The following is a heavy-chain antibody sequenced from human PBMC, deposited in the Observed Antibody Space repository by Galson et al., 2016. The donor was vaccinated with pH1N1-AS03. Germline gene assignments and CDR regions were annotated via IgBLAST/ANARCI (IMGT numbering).Heavy chain of an antibody. CDR2: IYSIGGT. CDR3: TRATAVGPPYFDY. D-gene: IGHD6-13*01. J-gene: IGHJ4*02. V-gene: IGHV4-59*01. CDR1: SGSISSYS. Sequence: LSLTCTVSSGSISSYSWNWIRQPPGKGLEWIGSIYSIGGTNYNPSLESRITISVETSKNQFSLKLRSVTAADTAVYYCTRATAVGPPYFDYWGQGTVATVSS.